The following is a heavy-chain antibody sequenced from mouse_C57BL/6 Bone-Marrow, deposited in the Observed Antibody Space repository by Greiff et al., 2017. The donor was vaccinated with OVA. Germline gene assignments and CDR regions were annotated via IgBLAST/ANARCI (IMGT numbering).Heavy chain of an antibody. CDR2: IRNKANGYTT. J-gene: IGHJ1*03. V-gene: IGHV7-3*01. CDR1: GFTFTDYY. CDR3: ARYETVRRYFDV. D-gene: IGHD1-1*01. Sequence: EVKLMESGGGLVQPGGSLSLSCAASGFTFTDYYMSWVRQPPGKALEWLGFIRNKANGYTTEYSASVKGRFTISRDNSQSILYLQMNALRAEDSATYYCARYETVRRYFDVWGTGTTVTVAS.